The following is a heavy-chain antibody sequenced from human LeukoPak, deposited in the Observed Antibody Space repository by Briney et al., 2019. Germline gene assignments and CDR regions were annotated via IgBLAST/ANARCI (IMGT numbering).Heavy chain of an antibody. CDR1: GGTFISYA. CDR3: ASPDYGGNSGVDYYYYYGMDV. D-gene: IGHD4-23*01. V-gene: IGHV1-69*13. Sequence: SVKVSCKASGGTFISYAISWVRQAPGQGLEWMGGIIPIFGTANYAQKFQGRVTITADESTSTAYMELSSLRSEDTAAYYCASPDYGGNSGVDYYYYYGMDVWGQGTTVTVSS. CDR2: IIPIFGTA. J-gene: IGHJ6*02.